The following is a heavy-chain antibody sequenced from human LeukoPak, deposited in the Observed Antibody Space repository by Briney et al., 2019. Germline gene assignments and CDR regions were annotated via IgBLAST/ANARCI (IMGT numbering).Heavy chain of an antibody. J-gene: IGHJ4*02. CDR1: GFTFSSYG. Sequence: GGSLRLSCAASGFTFSSYGMSWVRPAPGKGLEWVSAISGSGGSTYYADSVKGRFTISRDNSKNTLYLQMNSLRAEDTAVYYCAKIEVVASIWDYWGQGTLVTVSS. CDR3: AKIEVVASIWDY. D-gene: IGHD2-15*01. CDR2: ISGSGGST. V-gene: IGHV3-23*01.